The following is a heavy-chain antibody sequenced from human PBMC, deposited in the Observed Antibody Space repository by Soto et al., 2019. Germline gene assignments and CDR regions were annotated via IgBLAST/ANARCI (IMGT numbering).Heavy chain of an antibody. V-gene: IGHV1-69*04. CDR2: IIPILGIA. CDR1: GGTFSSYT. D-gene: IGHD3-16*02. CDR3: ARDSSYDYIWGSYRSVY. Sequence: GASVKVSCKASGGTFSSYTISWVRQAPGQGLEWMRRIIPILGIANYAQKFQGRVTITADKSTSTAYMELSSLRSEDTAVYYCARDSSYDYIWGSYRSVYWGQGTLVTVSS. J-gene: IGHJ4*02.